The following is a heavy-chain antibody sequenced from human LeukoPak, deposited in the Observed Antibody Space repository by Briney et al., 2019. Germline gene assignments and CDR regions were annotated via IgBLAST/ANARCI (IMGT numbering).Heavy chain of an antibody. Sequence: SGGSLRLSCAASGFTFASHAMTWVRLARGKGLEWVSCISATDGSTYYADSVRGRFTISRDNSKNTLFLQMNSLGAEDTALYYCVACASASCYGDRFDPWGQGTLVTVSS. J-gene: IGHJ5*02. CDR2: ISATDGST. CDR3: VACASASCYGDRFDP. V-gene: IGHV3-23*01. CDR1: GFTFASHA. D-gene: IGHD2-2*01.